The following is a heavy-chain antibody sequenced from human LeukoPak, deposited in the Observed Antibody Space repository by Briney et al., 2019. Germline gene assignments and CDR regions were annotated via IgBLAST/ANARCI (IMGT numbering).Heavy chain of an antibody. V-gene: IGHV3-21*01. CDR3: ARDSAYHGHDY. CDR2: ISSSSSYI. D-gene: IGHD2-2*01. J-gene: IGHJ4*02. Sequence: PGGSLRLSCAASGFTFSRYSMNWVRQAPGKGLEWVSSISSSSSYIYYADSVEGRFTISRDNAKNSLYLQMNSLRAEDTAVYYCARDSAYHGHDYWGQGTLVTVSS. CDR1: GFTFSRYS.